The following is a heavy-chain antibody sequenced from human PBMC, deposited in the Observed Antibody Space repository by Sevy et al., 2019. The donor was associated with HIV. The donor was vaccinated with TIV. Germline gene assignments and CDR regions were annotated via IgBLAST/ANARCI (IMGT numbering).Heavy chain of an antibody. D-gene: IGHD3-10*01. CDR1: KYSFSDHY. J-gene: IGHJ4*02. Sequence: ASVKVSCKASKYSFSDHYIHWVRQAPGQGLEWMGWINPDNGGTNYAQKFQGRVTMTRDTSISTTDMEMSSLGSDDTAVYYCARGFRYRSYWSAVDFWGQGTLVTVSS. CDR2: INPDNGGT. V-gene: IGHV1-2*02. CDR3: ARGFRYRSYWSAVDF.